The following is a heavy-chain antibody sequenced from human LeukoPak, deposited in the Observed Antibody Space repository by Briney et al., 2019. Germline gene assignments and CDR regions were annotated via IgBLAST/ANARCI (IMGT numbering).Heavy chain of an antibody. Sequence: GGSLRLSCAASGFTFTSYAMNWVRQAPGKGLEWVSTISDSSGSTYYADSVKGRFTISRDNSKNTLYLQMNSLRAEDTAVYYCATRWFGAHDAFDIWGQGTMVTVSS. CDR3: ATRWFGAHDAFDI. CDR2: ISDSSGST. D-gene: IGHD3-10*01. CDR1: GFTFTSYA. V-gene: IGHV3-23*01. J-gene: IGHJ3*02.